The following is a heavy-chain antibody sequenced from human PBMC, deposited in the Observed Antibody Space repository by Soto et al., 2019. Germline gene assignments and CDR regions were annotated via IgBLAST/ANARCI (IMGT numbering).Heavy chain of an antibody. J-gene: IGHJ4*02. CDR2: IWYDGSNE. V-gene: IGHV3-33*01. Sequence: GGSLRLSCAASGFPFRSYGMHWVRQAPGKGLEWVSVIWYDGSNEYYTDSVKGRFTISRDNSKNTLYLQMNSLRSEDTALYYCARGRAAAGFDFWGQGTLVTVSS. D-gene: IGHD6-13*01. CDR3: ARGRAAAGFDF. CDR1: GFPFRSYG.